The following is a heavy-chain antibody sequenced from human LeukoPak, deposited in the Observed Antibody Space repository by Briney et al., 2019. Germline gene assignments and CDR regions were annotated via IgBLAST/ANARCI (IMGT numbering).Heavy chain of an antibody. D-gene: IGHD6-6*01. V-gene: IGHV4-34*01. CDR3: ARAGFALAPHRGTPFDY. J-gene: IGHJ4*02. Sequence: PSETLSLTCAVYGGSFSGYYWSWIRQPPGKGLEWIGEINHSASTNYSPSLKSRVTISVNTSKNQFSLKLTSVTAADTAVYYCARAGFALAPHRGTPFDYWGQGTLVTVSS. CDR2: INHSAST. CDR1: GGSFSGYY.